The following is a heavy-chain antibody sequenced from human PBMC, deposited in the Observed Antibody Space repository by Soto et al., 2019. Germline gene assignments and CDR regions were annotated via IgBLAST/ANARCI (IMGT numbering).Heavy chain of an antibody. J-gene: IGHJ4*02. Sequence: PGGSLRLSCAASGFTFSDHDMSWVRRAPGKGPEWVSTITGRGDATFYADSVKGRFIISRDNFGSTLHLQMSSLRAGDTAVYYCARDKCDGGACVTDFDFWGQGALVTVSS. CDR2: ITGRGDAT. D-gene: IGHD2-21*02. CDR1: GFTFSDHD. V-gene: IGHV3-23*01. CDR3: ARDKCDGGACVTDFDF.